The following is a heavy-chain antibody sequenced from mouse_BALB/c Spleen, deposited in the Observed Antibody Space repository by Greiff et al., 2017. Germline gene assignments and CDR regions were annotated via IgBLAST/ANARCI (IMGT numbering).Heavy chain of an antibody. Sequence: EVQLQESGPGLVKPSQSLSLTCTVTGYSITSDYAWNWIRQFPGNKLEWMGYISYSGSTSYNPSLKSRISITRDTSKNQFFLQLNSVTTEDTATYYCARWGLRLDYYAMDYWGQGTSVTVSS. CDR3: ARWGLRLDYYAMDY. J-gene: IGHJ4*01. D-gene: IGHD1-2*01. CDR1: GYSITSDYA. CDR2: ISYSGST. V-gene: IGHV3-2*02.